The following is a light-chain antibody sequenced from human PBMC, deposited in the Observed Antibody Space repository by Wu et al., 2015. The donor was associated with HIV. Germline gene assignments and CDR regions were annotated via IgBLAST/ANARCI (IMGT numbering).Light chain of an antibody. Sequence: MVLTQSPGTLSLSPGERATLSCRASQSVDSRHFAWYQHKPGQAPRLLIYGTFNRAIGIPDRFSGSGSGTDFTLTISRLEPEDFAVYYCQQFGSVSYSLGQGTKLEVK. V-gene: IGKV3-20*01. J-gene: IGKJ2*03. CDR1: QSVDSRH. CDR3: QQFGSVSYS. CDR2: GTF.